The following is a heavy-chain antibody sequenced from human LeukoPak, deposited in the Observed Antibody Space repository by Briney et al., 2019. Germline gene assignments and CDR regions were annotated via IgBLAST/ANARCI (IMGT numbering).Heavy chain of an antibody. D-gene: IGHD3-9*01. J-gene: IGHJ4*02. CDR3: ARDRPGGILTGYYFY. Sequence: GASVKVSCKASGYTFTGHYMHWVRQAPGQGLEWMGWINPNSGGTNYAQKFQGRVTMTRDTSISTAYMELSRLRSDDTAVYYCARDRPGGILTGYYFYWGQGTLVTVSS. CDR2: INPNSGGT. CDR1: GYTFTGHY. V-gene: IGHV1-2*02.